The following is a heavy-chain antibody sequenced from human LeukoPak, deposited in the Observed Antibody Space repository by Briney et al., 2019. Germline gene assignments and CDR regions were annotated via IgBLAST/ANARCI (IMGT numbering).Heavy chain of an antibody. CDR2: IKQDGSEK. D-gene: IGHD3-9*01. CDR3: ARTRYAGRDYYFDY. CDR1: GFTFSKDW. Sequence: PGGSLRLSCAASGFTFSKDWMTWVRQAPGKGLEWVANIKQDGSEKYYVDSVKGRFTISRDNAKKSLYLQMKSLRAEDTAVYYCARTRYAGRDYYFDYWGQGTLVTVSS. V-gene: IGHV3-7*04. J-gene: IGHJ4*02.